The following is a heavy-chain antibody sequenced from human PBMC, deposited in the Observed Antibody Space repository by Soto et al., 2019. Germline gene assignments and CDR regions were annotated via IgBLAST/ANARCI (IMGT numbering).Heavy chain of an antibody. CDR2: IIPIFGST. Sequence: QVQLVQSGAEVKRPGSSVKVSCKASGDTFSGYSISWVRQAPGQGLEWMGGIIPIFGSTNYAQRFQDRLTIPADKSTTTAYMELSSLTSEDTAVYYCARDLGSGYDPGDYWGQGTRVTVSS. CDR3: ARDLGSGYDPGDY. D-gene: IGHD5-12*01. CDR1: GDTFSGYS. V-gene: IGHV1-69*14. J-gene: IGHJ4*02.